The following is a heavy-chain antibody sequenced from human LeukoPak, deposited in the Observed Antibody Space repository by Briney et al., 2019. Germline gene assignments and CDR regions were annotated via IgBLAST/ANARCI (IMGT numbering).Heavy chain of an antibody. CDR2: IYYSGST. D-gene: IGHD6-19*01. CDR1: GGSISSSSYY. CDR3: ARGLSSHSSGWYYFDY. V-gene: IGHV4-39*07. Sequence: PSETLSLTCTVSGGSISSSSYYWGWIRQPPGKGLEWIGSIYYSGSTYYNPSLKSRVTISVDTSKNQFSLKLSSVTAADTALYYCARGLSSHSSGWYYFDYWGQGTLVTVSS. J-gene: IGHJ4*02.